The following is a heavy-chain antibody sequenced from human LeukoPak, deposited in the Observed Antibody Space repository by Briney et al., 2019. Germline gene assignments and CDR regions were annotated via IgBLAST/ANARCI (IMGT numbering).Heavy chain of an antibody. Sequence: GGSLRLSCTASGFPVSSHYMSWVRQAPGKGLEWVSIIYSGGSTYYADSVTGRFTISRDNSKNTLYLQMNSLRAEDTAVYYCARGFQRDDCFDYWGQGTLVTVSS. D-gene: IGHD2-21*02. CDR2: IYSGGST. J-gene: IGHJ4*02. CDR1: GFPVSSHY. V-gene: IGHV3-53*01. CDR3: ARGFQRDDCFDY.